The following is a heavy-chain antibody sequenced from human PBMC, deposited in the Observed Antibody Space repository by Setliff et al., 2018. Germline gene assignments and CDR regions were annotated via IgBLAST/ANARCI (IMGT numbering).Heavy chain of an antibody. V-gene: IGHV1-18*01. CDR2: ISAYNGNT. Sequence: RGASVKVSCKASGYTFTSYGISWVRQAPGQGLEWMGWISAYNGNTNDAQKLQGRVTMTTDTSTSTAYMELRSLRSDDTAVYYCAREVPLLGYCSGGSCYQPVFDYWGQGTLVTVSS. CDR3: AREVPLLGYCSGGSCYQPVFDY. CDR1: GYTFTSYG. D-gene: IGHD2-15*01. J-gene: IGHJ4*02.